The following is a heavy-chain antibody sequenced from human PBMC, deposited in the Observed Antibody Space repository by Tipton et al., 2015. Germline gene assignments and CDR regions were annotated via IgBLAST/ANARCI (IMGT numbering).Heavy chain of an antibody. D-gene: IGHD4-23*01. CDR3: ARGYLRSPLTHSFYYGMDV. CDR1: GFTFSNYG. Sequence: RSLRLSCAASGFTFSNYGMHWVRQAPGKGLEWVALIWFDGSTTYYADSVKGRFTISRDTSRDTLYLQMNSLRAEDTAVYYCARGYLRSPLTHSFYYGMDVWGQGTTVTVSS. J-gene: IGHJ6*02. CDR2: IWFDGSTT. V-gene: IGHV3-33*01.